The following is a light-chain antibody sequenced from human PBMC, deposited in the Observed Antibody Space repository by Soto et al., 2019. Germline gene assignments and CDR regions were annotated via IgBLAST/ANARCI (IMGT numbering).Light chain of an antibody. V-gene: IGLV2-14*01. CDR3: SSHTTSGTPI. CDR1: SSDVGGYNY. CDR2: EVN. Sequence: SALTQPASVSGSPGQSITISCTGTSSDVGGYNYVSWYQQHPGKAPKLMIYEVNNRPSGVSNRFSGSKSGNTASLTISGLHAEDEAYYYCSSHTTSGTPIFGGRTKLTVL. J-gene: IGLJ2*01.